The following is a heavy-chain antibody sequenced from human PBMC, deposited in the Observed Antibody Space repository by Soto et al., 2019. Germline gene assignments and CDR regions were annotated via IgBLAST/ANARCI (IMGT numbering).Heavy chain of an antibody. CDR3: ARLRRFLEWCDAFDI. D-gene: IGHD3-3*01. V-gene: IGHV4-39*01. CDR1: GGSISSSSYY. CDR2: IYYSGST. J-gene: IGHJ3*02. Sequence: SETLSLTCTVSGGSISSSSYYWGWIRQPPGKGLEWIGSIYYSGSTYYNPSLKSRVTISVDTSKNQFSLKLSSVTAADTAVYYCARLRRFLEWCDAFDIWGQGTMVTVSS.